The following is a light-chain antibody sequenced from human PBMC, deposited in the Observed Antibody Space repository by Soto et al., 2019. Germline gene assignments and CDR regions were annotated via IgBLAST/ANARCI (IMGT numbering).Light chain of an antibody. CDR1: SSEVGSYNL. V-gene: IGLV2-23*02. CDR3: CSYTGSSPLYV. Sequence: QSVLTQPASVSASPGQSITISCTGTSSEVGSYNLVSWFQQHPGKAPKLIIYDVSQRPSGVSNRFSGSKSGNTASLTISGLQTDDEADYHCCSYTGSSPLYVFGTGTKLTVL. CDR2: DVS. J-gene: IGLJ1*01.